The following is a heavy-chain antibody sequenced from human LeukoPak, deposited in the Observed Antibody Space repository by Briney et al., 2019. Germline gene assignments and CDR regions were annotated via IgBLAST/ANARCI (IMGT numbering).Heavy chain of an antibody. J-gene: IGHJ4*02. D-gene: IGHD6-6*01. CDR1: GFTFSGYA. V-gene: IGHV3-21*01. Sequence: GGSLRLSCAASGFTFSGYAMNWVRQAPGKGLEWVSGISGNGRTTYYADSVRGRFTLSRDNAKNSLYLQMNSLRAEDTAVYYCARWPYSSSYYFDYWGQGTLVTVSS. CDR2: ISGNGRTT. CDR3: ARWPYSSSYYFDY.